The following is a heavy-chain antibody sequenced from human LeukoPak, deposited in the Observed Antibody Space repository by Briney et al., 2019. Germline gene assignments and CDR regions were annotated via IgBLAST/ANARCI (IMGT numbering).Heavy chain of an antibody. Sequence: GGSLRLSCAASGFTFSSYGMSWVGQAPGKGLEWVSAISGSGGSTYYADSVKGRFTISRDNSKNTLYLQMHSLRAEDTAVYYCAKRRGLELLYYYYMDVRGKGTTVTVSS. V-gene: IGHV3-23*01. CDR2: ISGSGGST. CDR3: AKRRGLELLYYYYMDV. D-gene: IGHD1-7*01. J-gene: IGHJ6*03. CDR1: GFTFSSYG.